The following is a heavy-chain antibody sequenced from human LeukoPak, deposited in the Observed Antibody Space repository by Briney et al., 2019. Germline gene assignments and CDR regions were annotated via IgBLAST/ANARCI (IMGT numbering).Heavy chain of an antibody. Sequence: SEALSLTCTVSGSSINTPYYWAWIRQPPGEGLEWIGNIFHGVTTFYNPSLMNRVAISVDTSKNQFSLKLTSVTAADTAVYYCARGKSRGSHIDYWGQGTLVTVSS. CDR3: ARGKSRGSHIDY. V-gene: IGHV4-38-2*02. J-gene: IGHJ4*02. CDR2: IFHGVTT. D-gene: IGHD1-26*01. CDR1: GSSINTPYY.